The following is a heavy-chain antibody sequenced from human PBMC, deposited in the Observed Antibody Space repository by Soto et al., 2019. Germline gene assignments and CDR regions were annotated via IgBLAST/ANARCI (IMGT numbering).Heavy chain of an antibody. Sequence: SRTLSLTCAISGDTVSSNRAAWNWIRQSPSRGLEWLGRTYYRTRWYNDYAVSVKGRITINPDPSRNQFYLQVNSVTSEDTAVYYCAAATRGYLYYGLDVWGKGTTVTVSS. V-gene: IGHV6-1*01. CDR1: GDTVSSNRAA. CDR2: TYYRTRWYN. J-gene: IGHJ6*04. CDR3: AAATRGYLYYGLDV. D-gene: IGHD5-12*01.